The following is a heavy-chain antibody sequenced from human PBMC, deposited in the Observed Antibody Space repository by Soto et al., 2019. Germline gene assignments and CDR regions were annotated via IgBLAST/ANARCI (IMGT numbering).Heavy chain of an antibody. CDR3: ARDSGPNTVTTRFGNYYYGMDV. CDR2: IIPIFGTA. CDR1: GGTFSSYA. Sequence: ASVKVSCKASGGTFSSYAISWVRQAPGQGLEWMGGIIPIFGTANYAQKFQGRVTITADESTSTAYMELSSLRSEDTAVYYCARDSGPNTVTTRFGNYYYGMDVWGQGTTVTVSS. V-gene: IGHV1-69*13. D-gene: IGHD4-17*01. J-gene: IGHJ6*02.